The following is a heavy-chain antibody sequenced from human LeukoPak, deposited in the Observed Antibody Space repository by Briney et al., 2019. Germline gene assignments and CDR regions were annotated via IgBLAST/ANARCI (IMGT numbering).Heavy chain of an antibody. CDR3: ARHDLNYYDSSGYPFDI. Sequence: PSETLSLTCTVSGGSISSSSYYWGWIRQPPGKGLVWIGSIYYSGSTYYNPSLKSRVTISVDTSKNQFSLKLSSVTAADTAVYYCARHDLNYYDSSGYPFDIWGQGTMVTVSS. CDR2: IYYSGST. CDR1: GGSISSSSYY. J-gene: IGHJ3*02. V-gene: IGHV4-39*01. D-gene: IGHD3-22*01.